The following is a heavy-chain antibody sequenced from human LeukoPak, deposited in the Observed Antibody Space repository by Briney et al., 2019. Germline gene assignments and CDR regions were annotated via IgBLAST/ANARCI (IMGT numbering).Heavy chain of an antibody. J-gene: IGHJ6*03. CDR1: GGSIGTYY. Sequence: ASDTLSLTCTVSGGSIGTYYWSCVRQSPGKGLEGSGYIYVTGNRYNPYLQSRVTISVDTSRNQFFLKMSSVTAADTAVYYCASHIGGGIEDMDVWRKGTKVTVPS. V-gene: IGHV4-4*09. CDR3: ASHIGGGIEDMDV. CDR2: IYVTGN. D-gene: IGHD3-16*02.